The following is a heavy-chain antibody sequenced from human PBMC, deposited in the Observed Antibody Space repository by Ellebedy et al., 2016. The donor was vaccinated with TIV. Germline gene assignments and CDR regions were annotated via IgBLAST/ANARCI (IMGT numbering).Heavy chain of an antibody. Sequence: LSLXXAASGFTFSSYAMHWVRQAPGKGLEWVAVISYDGSNKYYADSVKGRFTISRDNSKNTLYLQMNSLRAEDTAVYYCARVPGIAAAGSFWGQGTLVTVSS. V-gene: IGHV3-30-3*01. CDR3: ARVPGIAAAGSF. J-gene: IGHJ4*02. D-gene: IGHD6-13*01. CDR1: GFTFSSYA. CDR2: ISYDGSNK.